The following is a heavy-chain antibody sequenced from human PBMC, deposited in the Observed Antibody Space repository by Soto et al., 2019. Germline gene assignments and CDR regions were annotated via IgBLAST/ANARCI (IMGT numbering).Heavy chain of an antibody. CDR3: AKNPNSQGFDY. CDR1: GFTFSSYG. J-gene: IGHJ4*02. D-gene: IGHD2-21*01. V-gene: IGHV3-30*18. CDR2: ISYDGSNK. Sequence: GGSLRLSCAASGFTFSSYGMHWVRQAPGKGLEWVAVISYDGSNKYYADSVKGRFTISRDNSKNTPYLQMNSLRAEDTAVYYCAKNPNSQGFDYWGQGTLVTVPS.